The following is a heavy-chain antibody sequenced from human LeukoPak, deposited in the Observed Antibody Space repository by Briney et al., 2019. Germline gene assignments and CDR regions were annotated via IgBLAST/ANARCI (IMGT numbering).Heavy chain of an antibody. CDR1: GFSFSNYA. D-gene: IGHD1-20*01. J-gene: IGHJ6*03. CDR3: ARDTNWNYYYYYMDV. Sequence: GGSLRLSCAASGFSFSNYAMTWVRQAPGKGLEWVSSISSSSSYIYYADSVKGRFTISRDNAKNSLYLQMNSLRAEDTAVYYCARDTNWNYYYYYMDVWGKGTTVTVSS. CDR2: ISSSSSYI. V-gene: IGHV3-21*01.